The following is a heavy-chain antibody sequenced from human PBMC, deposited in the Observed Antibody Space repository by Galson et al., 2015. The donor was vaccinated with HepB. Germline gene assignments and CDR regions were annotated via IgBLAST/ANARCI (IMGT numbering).Heavy chain of an antibody. D-gene: IGHD4-17*01. Sequence: SVKVSCKASGYTFTGYYMHWVRQAPGQGLERMGRINPNSGGTNYAQKFQGRVTMTRDTSISTAYMELSRLRSDDTAVYYCARDDYGDYGRYYYYYMDVWGKGTTVTVSS. V-gene: IGHV1-2*06. J-gene: IGHJ6*03. CDR2: INPNSGGT. CDR1: GYTFTGYY. CDR3: ARDDYGDYGRYYYYYMDV.